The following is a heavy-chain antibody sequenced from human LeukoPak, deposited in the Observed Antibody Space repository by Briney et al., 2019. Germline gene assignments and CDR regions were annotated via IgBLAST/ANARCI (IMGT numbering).Heavy chain of an antibody. D-gene: IGHD2-21*02. CDR1: GFTFSSYA. Sequence: GGSLRLSCAASGFTFSSYAMSWVRQAPGKGLEWVSAISGSGGSTYYADSVKGRFTISRDNSKNTLYLQMNSLRAEDTAVYYCAKQQHIVVVTAIRDTPRYYYYGMDVWGQGTTVTVSS. CDR2: ISGSGGST. CDR3: AKQQHIVVVTAIRDTPRYYYYGMDV. J-gene: IGHJ6*02. V-gene: IGHV3-23*01.